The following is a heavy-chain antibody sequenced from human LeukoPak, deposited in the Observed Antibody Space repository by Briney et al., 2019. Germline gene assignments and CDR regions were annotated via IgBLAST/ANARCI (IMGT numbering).Heavy chain of an antibody. CDR1: GYSFTSYW. CDR3: ARQDTAMSTTSLDAFDI. D-gene: IGHD5-18*01. V-gene: IGHV5-51*01. J-gene: IGHJ3*02. CDR2: IYPGDSDT. Sequence: GESLKISCKGSGYSFTSYWIGWVRQMPGKGLEWMGIIYPGDSDTRYSPPFQGQVTISADKSISTAYLQWSSLKASDTAMYYCARQDTAMSTTSLDAFDIWGQGTMVTVSS.